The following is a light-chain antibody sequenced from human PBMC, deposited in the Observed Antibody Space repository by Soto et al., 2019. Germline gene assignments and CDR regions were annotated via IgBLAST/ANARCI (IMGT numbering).Light chain of an antibody. CDR2: DVR. V-gene: IGLV2-14*01. CDR3: SSYTTSSTYV. CDR1: SSDVGGFPH. J-gene: IGLJ1*01. Sequence: QSALTQPASVSGSPGQSITISCTGTSSDVGGFPHVSWYQQHPGKAPKLLIYDVRDRPSGVSNRFSGSKSGNTASLAISGLQADDEADYYCSSYTTSSTYVFGTGTKVTVL.